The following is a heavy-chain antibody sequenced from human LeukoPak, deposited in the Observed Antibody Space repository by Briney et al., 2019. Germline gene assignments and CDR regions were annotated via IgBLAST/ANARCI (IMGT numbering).Heavy chain of an antibody. Sequence: SGGSLRLSCAASGFTFDDYGMSWVRQAPGKGLEWVSGINWNGGSTGYADSEKGRFTISRDNAKNSLYLQMHSLGAEDTALYYCARDALVAARLGWFDPWGQGTLVTVSS. J-gene: IGHJ5*02. CDR3: ARDALVAARLGWFDP. V-gene: IGHV3-20*04. D-gene: IGHD6-6*01. CDR2: INWNGGST. CDR1: GFTFDDYG.